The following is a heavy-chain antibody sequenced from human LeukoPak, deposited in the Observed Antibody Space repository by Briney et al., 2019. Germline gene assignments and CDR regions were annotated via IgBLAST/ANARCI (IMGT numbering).Heavy chain of an antibody. Sequence: SYDGSNKYYADSVKGRFTISRDNSKNTLYLQMNSLRAEDTAVYYCARGDPAAGFLYYFDYWGQGALVTVSS. D-gene: IGHD6-13*01. J-gene: IGHJ4*02. CDR2: SYDGSNK. CDR3: ARGDPAAGFLYYFDY. V-gene: IGHV3-30-3*01.